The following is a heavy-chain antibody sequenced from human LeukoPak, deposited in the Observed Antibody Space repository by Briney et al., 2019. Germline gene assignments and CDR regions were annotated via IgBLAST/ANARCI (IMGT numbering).Heavy chain of an antibody. J-gene: IGHJ2*01. CDR3: ARDGGCTNGVCYYRYFDL. D-gene: IGHD2-8*01. CDR1: GGSISNFH. Sequence: SETLSLTCTVSGGSISNFHWGWIRQPPGKGLEWIGYIYYSGSTNYNPSLKSRVTLSVDTSKNQFPLKLSSVTAADTAVYYCARDGGCTNGVCYYRYFDLWGRGTLVTVSS. V-gene: IGHV4-59*01. CDR2: IYYSGST.